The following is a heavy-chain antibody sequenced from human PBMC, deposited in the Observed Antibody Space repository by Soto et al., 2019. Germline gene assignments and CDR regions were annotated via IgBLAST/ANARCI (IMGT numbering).Heavy chain of an antibody. CDR3: ARDKDLQPTVWGF. CDR1: GDSMATGGHY. Sequence: PSDTRSLTCTVSGDSMATGGHYYNWIRQVPGKGLEWIGYVYYSGATHYTPSLRARATISRDTSKNQFSLRLISVTAADTALYYCARDKDLQPTVWGFWGQGIQVTVSS. D-gene: IGHD3-16*01. J-gene: IGHJ4*02. CDR2: VYYSGAT. V-gene: IGHV4-31*03.